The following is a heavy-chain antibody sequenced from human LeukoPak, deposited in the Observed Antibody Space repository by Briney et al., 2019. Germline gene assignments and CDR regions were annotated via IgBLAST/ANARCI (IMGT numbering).Heavy chain of an antibody. CDR1: GYTFTKYV. Sequence: ASVKVSCKASGYTFTKYVVHWVRQAPGQRPEWMGWINAGNGDTKYSQNLQDRVTITRDTSANTAYMELSRLRSDDTAVYYCARGGLNYYDSSGYYDYWGQGTLVTVSS. CDR2: INAGNGDT. J-gene: IGHJ4*02. CDR3: ARGGLNYYDSSGYYDY. V-gene: IGHV1-3*01. D-gene: IGHD3-22*01.